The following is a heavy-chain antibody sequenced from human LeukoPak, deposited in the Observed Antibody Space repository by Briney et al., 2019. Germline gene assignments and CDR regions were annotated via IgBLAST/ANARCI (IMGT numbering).Heavy chain of an antibody. CDR1: GFTFSSYW. J-gene: IGHJ4*02. V-gene: IGHV3-74*01. CDR2: INSDGSST. D-gene: IGHD3-10*01. CDR3: ARGTVTTDGSGTYY. Sequence: GGSLRLTCAASGFTFSSYWMHWVRQAPGKGLVWVSRINSDGSSTSYADSVKGRFTISRDNAKNTLYLQMNSLRAEDTAVYYCARGTVTTDGSGTYYWGQGTLVTVSS.